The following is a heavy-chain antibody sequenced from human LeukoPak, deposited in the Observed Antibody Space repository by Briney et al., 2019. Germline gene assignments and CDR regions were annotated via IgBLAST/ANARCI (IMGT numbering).Heavy chain of an antibody. D-gene: IGHD3-22*01. CDR2: INHSGNT. V-gene: IGHV4-34*01. CDR3: ARLYYDSSGYPS. Sequence: PSETLSLTCAVYGGSFRGYYWSWIRQPPGKGLEWIGEINHSGNTNYNPTSLKSRVTISVDTSKNQFSLKLSSVTAADTAVYYCARLYYDSSGYPSWGQGTLVTVSS. CDR1: GGSFRGYY. J-gene: IGHJ4*02.